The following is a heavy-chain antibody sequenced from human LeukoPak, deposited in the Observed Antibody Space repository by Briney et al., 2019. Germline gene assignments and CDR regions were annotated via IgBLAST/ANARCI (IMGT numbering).Heavy chain of an antibody. Sequence: ASVKVSCKASGYTFTNYGISWVRQAPGQGLEWMGWISGYNGNTNYAQKFQGRVTMTTDTSTSTAYMELRSLRSDDTAVYYCARAPDYGDYNFDYWARETWSPSPQ. CDR3: ARAPDYGDYNFDY. V-gene: IGHV1-18*01. D-gene: IGHD4-17*01. CDR2: ISGYNGNT. CDR1: GYTFTNYG. J-gene: IGHJ4*02.